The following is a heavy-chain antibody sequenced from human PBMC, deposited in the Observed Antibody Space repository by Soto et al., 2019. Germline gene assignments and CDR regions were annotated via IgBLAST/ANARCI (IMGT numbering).Heavy chain of an antibody. V-gene: IGHV3-23*01. Sequence: GGSLRLSCAASGFTFSSYAMSWVRQAPGKGLEWVSAISGSGGSTYYADSVKGRFTISRDNSKNTLYLQMNSLRAEDTAVYYCAKRYCSGGSCYSPHDAFAIWGQGTMVTVSS. CDR2: ISGSGGST. J-gene: IGHJ3*02. D-gene: IGHD2-15*01. CDR1: GFTFSSYA. CDR3: AKRYCSGGSCYSPHDAFAI.